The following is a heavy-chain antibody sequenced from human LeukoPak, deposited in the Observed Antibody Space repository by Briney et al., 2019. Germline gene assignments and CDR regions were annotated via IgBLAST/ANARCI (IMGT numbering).Heavy chain of an antibody. V-gene: IGHV5-51*01. J-gene: IGHJ4*02. D-gene: IGHD3-10*01. CDR3: ARKFGRYYYGSGSYYPTPQYFDY. Sequence: PGESLKISRKGSGYSFTSYWIGLVRPMPGKGLEWIGINYPGDSDTRYSPSFQGQVTISADKSISSAYLQWSSLKASDTAMYYCARKFGRYYYGSGSYYPTPQYFDYWGQGTLVTVSS. CDR1: GYSFTSYW. CDR2: NYPGDSDT.